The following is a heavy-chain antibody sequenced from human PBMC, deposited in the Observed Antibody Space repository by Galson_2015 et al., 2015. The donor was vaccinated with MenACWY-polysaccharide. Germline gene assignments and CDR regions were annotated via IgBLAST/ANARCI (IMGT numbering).Heavy chain of an antibody. CDR1: GGSISSSNYY. J-gene: IGHJ6*02. D-gene: IGHD2-15*01. CDR2: ISYSGST. V-gene: IGHV4-39*01. Sequence: SETLSLTCTVSGGSISSSNYYWGWIRQSPEKGLEWIGTISYSGSTYYNPSLKVQVTISVDTSKNQFSLKLSSVTAADTAVYYCASRLAQVGIAGYGYGMDVWGQGTTVTVSS. CDR3: ASRLAQVGIAGYGYGMDV.